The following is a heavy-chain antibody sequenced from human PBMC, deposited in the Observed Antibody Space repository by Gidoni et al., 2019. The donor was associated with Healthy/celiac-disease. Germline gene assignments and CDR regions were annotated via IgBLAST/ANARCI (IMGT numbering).Heavy chain of an antibody. Sequence: QVQLVQSGAEVKKSGSSVKVSFKAAGGTFSSYAIRWVRQAPGQGLAWMGRIIPILGIANYAQKFQGRVTITVDKSTSTAYMELSSLRSEDTAVYYCARAVKGVAVAVYDPWGQGTLVTVSS. CDR2: IIPILGIA. J-gene: IGHJ5*02. CDR3: ARAVKGVAVAVYDP. V-gene: IGHV1-69*04. D-gene: IGHD6-19*01. CDR1: GGTFSSYA.